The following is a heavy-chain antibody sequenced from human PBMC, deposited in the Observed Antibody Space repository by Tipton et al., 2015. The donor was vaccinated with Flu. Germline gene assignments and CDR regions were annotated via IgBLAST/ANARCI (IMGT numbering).Heavy chain of an antibody. Sequence: TLSFTCSVSGGSITTESFHWTWIRQPAGKGLEWIGHMYLSGSTTYNPSLKGRVTISKDPSKNQISLKMRSVTAADTAVYYCARHRTTDPNYYNGMDVWGQGP. D-gene: IGHD1-7*01. CDR1: GGSITTESFH. CDR3: ARHRTTDPNYYNGMDV. V-gene: IGHV4-61*09. CDR2: MYLSGST. J-gene: IGHJ6*02.